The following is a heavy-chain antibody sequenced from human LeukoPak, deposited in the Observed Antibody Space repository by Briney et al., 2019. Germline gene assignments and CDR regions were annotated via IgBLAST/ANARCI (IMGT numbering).Heavy chain of an antibody. D-gene: IGHD1-1*01. CDR1: GGSISSYY. Sequence: SETLSLTCTVSGGSISSYYWSWIRQPAGKGLEWIGRIYTSGSTNYNPSLKSRVTMSVDTSKNQFSLKLTSVTAANTAVYYCARFATNNWYFDYWGQGTLVTVSS. J-gene: IGHJ4*02. V-gene: IGHV4-4*07. CDR3: ARFATNNWYFDY. CDR2: IYTSGST.